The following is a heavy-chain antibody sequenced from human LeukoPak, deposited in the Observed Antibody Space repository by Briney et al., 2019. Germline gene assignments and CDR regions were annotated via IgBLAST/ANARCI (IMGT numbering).Heavy chain of an antibody. J-gene: IGHJ3*01. Sequence: SLGCPRHSSAAPRVSFRSDTMSSVCEALRKGRWRGSHISGSGGSTYYADSVKGRFTTSSDNSKNKLQLQMNSLRAEDTAVYYCAKISVATIGDLDAFDLWGQGTMVTVSS. D-gene: IGHD5-12*01. CDR1: RVSFRSDT. CDR3: AKISVATIGDLDAFDL. CDR2: ISGSGGST. V-gene: IGHV3-23*01.